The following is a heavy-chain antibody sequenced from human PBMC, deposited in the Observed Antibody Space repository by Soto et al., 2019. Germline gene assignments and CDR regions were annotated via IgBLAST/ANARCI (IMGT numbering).Heavy chain of an antibody. J-gene: IGHJ5*02. CDR2: IYSGGNT. Sequence: EVHLVESGGGLVQPGESLRLSCAASGFSVSSNYMSWVRQAPGKGLEWVSVIYSGGNTYYADSVKGRFTISRDNSKNTLYLQMNSLRVEDTAVYYCAGHDWFDPWGQGTLVTVSS. CDR1: GFSVSSNY. V-gene: IGHV3-66*01. CDR3: AGHDWFDP.